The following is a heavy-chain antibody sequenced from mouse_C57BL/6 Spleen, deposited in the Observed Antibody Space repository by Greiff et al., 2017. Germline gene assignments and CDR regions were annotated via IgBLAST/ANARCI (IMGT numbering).Heavy chain of an antibody. J-gene: IGHJ4*01. D-gene: IGHD1-1*01. CDR3: AKEGSTTVVADYAMDY. Sequence: VQLQQPGAELVKPGASVKMSCKASGYTFTSYWITWVKQRPGQGLEWIGDIYPGSGSTNYNEKFKSKATLTVDTSSSTAYMQLSSLTSEDSAVYYCAKEGSTTVVADYAMDYWGQGTSVTVSS. CDR1: GYTFTSYW. V-gene: IGHV1-55*01. CDR2: IYPGSGST.